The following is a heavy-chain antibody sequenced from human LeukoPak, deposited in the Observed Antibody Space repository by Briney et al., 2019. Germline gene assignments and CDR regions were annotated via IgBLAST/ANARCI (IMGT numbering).Heavy chain of an antibody. CDR1: GGSISSTSYY. Sequence: SETLSLTCTVSGGSISSTSYYWGWIRQPPGKGLEWIGSIYYSGSTYYNPSLKSRVTISVDTSKNQFSLKLSSVTAADTAVYYCARGHDWYFDLWGRGTLVTVSS. V-gene: IGHV4-39*07. CDR2: IYYSGST. J-gene: IGHJ2*01. CDR3: ARGHDWYFDL.